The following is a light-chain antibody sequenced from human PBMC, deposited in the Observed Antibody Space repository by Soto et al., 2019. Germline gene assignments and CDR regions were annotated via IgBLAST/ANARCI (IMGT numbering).Light chain of an antibody. Sequence: SVLTQPASVSGSPGQSITISCTGTSSDVGSYNLVSWYQQHPGKAPKLMIYEVSKRPSGVSNRFSGSKSGNTASLTISGLQAEDEADYYCCSYAGSSTPVVFGGGTKLTVL. J-gene: IGLJ2*01. CDR3: CSYAGSSTPVV. CDR1: SSDVGSYNL. V-gene: IGLV2-23*02. CDR2: EVS.